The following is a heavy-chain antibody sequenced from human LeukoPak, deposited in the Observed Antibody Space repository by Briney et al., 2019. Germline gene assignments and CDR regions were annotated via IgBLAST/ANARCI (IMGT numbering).Heavy chain of an antibody. D-gene: IGHD1-14*01. V-gene: IGHV4-4*02. CDR3: ATSTVMNHYCFDY. CDR2: IYHSGST. CDR1: GGSMSSTKW. Sequence: SETLSLTCAVSGGSMSSTKWWSWVRQPSGKGLEWIGEIYHSGSTNYNPSLKSRITISVDKSKNQVSLNLSSVTAADTAVYYCATSTVMNHYCFDYWAQGTLVTVSS. J-gene: IGHJ4*02.